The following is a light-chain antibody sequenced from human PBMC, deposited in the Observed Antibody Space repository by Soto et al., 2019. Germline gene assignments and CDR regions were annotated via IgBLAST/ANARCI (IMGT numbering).Light chain of an antibody. J-gene: IGLJ1*01. CDR3: SSYAGSTNFV. Sequence: QSVLTQLLSASGSPGQSVTISCTETSSDVGGYNYVSWYQQHPGKAPRLMIYDVIKRPSGVPDRFSGSKSGNTASLTVSGLQAEDEADYYCSSYAGSTNFVFGPGTKVTVL. V-gene: IGLV2-8*01. CDR2: DVI. CDR1: SSDVGGYNY.